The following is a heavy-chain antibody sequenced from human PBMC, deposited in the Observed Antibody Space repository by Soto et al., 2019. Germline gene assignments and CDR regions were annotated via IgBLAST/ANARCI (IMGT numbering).Heavy chain of an antibody. D-gene: IGHD3-16*01. J-gene: IGHJ4*02. Sequence: QVQLQESGPGLVKPSETLSLTCTVSGDSVSGDSYYWTWIRQSPGKGLEWIGYIYYSGSTSYNPSLKXRXTXSXXTSKNQFSLKLSSVTAADTAVYYCASGRQGGDYDHWGQGTLVTVSS. CDR1: GDSVSGDSYY. CDR2: IYYSGST. CDR3: ASGRQGGDYDH. V-gene: IGHV4-61*01.